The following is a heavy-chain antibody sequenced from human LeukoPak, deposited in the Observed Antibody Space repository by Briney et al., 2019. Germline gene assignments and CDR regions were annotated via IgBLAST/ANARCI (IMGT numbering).Heavy chain of an antibody. CDR1: GFTFSSYG. Sequence: GRSLRLSCAASGFTFSSYGMHWVRQAPGKGLEWVAVISYDGSNKYYADSVEGRFTISRDNSKNTLYLQMNSLRAEDTAVYYCAKLPAATYFDYWGQGTLVTVSS. V-gene: IGHV3-30*18. J-gene: IGHJ4*02. D-gene: IGHD2-2*01. CDR2: ISYDGSNK. CDR3: AKLPAATYFDY.